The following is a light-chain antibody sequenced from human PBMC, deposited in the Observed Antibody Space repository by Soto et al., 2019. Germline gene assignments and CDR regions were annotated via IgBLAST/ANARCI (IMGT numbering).Light chain of an antibody. Sequence: EIVLTQSPGTLSLSPGEKATLSCRASQSVSSYYLAWYQQKPGQAPRLLIYSASSRATGIPDRFSGSGSGTDFTLTISRLEPEDFAVYYCQQYGSSPTWTFGQGTKVEIK. J-gene: IGKJ1*01. CDR1: QSVSSYY. CDR2: SAS. CDR3: QQYGSSPTWT. V-gene: IGKV3-20*01.